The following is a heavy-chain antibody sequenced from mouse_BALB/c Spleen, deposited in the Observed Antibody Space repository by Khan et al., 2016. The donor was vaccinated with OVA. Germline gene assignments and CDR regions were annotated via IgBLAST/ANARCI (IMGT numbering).Heavy chain of an antibody. CDR1: GFTFSDYY. V-gene: IGHV5-12*02. CDR2: ISNIGGNT. J-gene: IGHJ4*01. CDR3: ARHGYGKGDAMDL. Sequence: EVELVESGGGLVQPGGSLKLSCATSGFTFSDYYMYWFRQTPEKRLEWVAYISNIGGNTYYPDTVKGRFPISRDNARNTLYLQMSRLKSEDSAMYYCARHGYGKGDAMDLWGQGTAVTVAA. D-gene: IGHD2-1*01.